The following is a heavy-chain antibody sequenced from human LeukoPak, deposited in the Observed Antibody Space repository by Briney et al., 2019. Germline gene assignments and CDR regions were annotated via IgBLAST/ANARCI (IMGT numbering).Heavy chain of an antibody. CDR3: ARRRLGEFFDY. CDR1: GGSISSGRFY. V-gene: IGHV4-61*02. CDR2: IFTTGST. D-gene: IGHD3-16*01. Sequence: TSSETLSLTCTVSGGSISSGRFYWSWIRQPAGKGLEWIGRIFTTGSTNYNPSLKSRVSISVNTSKNQFSLKLSSVTAANTAVYYCARRRLGEFFDYWGQGTLVTVSS. J-gene: IGHJ4*02.